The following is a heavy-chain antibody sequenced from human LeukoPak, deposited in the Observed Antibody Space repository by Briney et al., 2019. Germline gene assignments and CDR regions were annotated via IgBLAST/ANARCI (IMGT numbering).Heavy chain of an antibody. Sequence: ASVKVSCKASGGTFSSYAISWVRQAPGQGLEWMGGIIPIFGTANYAQKFQGRVTMTRDMSTSTVYMELSSLRSEDTAVYYCARGNCGGDCYLDYWGQGTLVTVSS. D-gene: IGHD2-21*02. CDR3: ARGNCGGDCYLDY. CDR2: IIPIFGTA. CDR1: GGTFSSYA. J-gene: IGHJ4*02. V-gene: IGHV1-69*05.